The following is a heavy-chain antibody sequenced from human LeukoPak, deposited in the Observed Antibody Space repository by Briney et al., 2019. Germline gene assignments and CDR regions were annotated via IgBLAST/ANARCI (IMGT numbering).Heavy chain of an antibody. J-gene: IGHJ6*02. V-gene: IGHV3-43*02. CDR1: GFSLDDCA. CDR3: AKDRLPGGIAVAGTDDGMDV. D-gene: IGHD6-19*01. CDR2: ISGDGGDT. Sequence: GGSLRLSCVASGFSLDDCAMHWVRQVPGKGLEWVSLISGDGGDTYYADSVKGRFTISRDNSRNSLYLQMNSLRTDDTAIYHSAKDRLPGGIAVAGTDDGMDVWGQGTTVTVSS.